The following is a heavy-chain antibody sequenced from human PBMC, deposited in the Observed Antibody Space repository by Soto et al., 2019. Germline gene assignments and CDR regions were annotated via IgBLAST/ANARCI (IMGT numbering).Heavy chain of an antibody. CDR1: GGSISSGGYY. CDR3: ARCFRRQGGMDV. J-gene: IGHJ6*02. V-gene: IGHV4-31*03. CDR2: IYYSGST. Sequence: SETLSLTCTVSGGSISSGGYYWSWIRQHPGKGLEWIGYIYYSGSTYYNPSLKSRVTISVDTSKNQFSLKLSSVTAADTAVYYWARCFRRQGGMDVWGQGTTVTVSS.